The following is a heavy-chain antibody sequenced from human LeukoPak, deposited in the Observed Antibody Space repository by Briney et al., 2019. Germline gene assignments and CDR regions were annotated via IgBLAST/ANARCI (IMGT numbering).Heavy chain of an antibody. V-gene: IGHV3-23*01. D-gene: IGHD6-19*01. Sequence: GGSLRLSCAASGFTFSTCAITWVRQAPGKGLEWVSGISASGGRTYYADSVRGRFTISRDNSKNTLYLQMNSLRAEDTAVYYCAKSVKSGYTSGDFDYWGQGTLVTVSS. J-gene: IGHJ4*02. CDR1: GFTFSTCA. CDR3: AKSVKSGYTSGDFDY. CDR2: ISASGGRT.